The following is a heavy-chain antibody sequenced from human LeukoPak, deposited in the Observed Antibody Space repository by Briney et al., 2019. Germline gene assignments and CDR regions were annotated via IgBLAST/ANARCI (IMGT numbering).Heavy chain of an antibody. CDR2: TRSSNGHI. Sequence: GGSLRLSSAASGFTFTSYSMNWVRQAPGKGLEWVSITRSSNGHIYYADSVKGRFTISRDKAKKSLYLQMNSLRAEDTAVYYCARGEGPSTLDYWGQGTLVTVSS. J-gene: IGHJ4*02. V-gene: IGHV3-21*01. CDR3: ARGEGPSTLDY. D-gene: IGHD3-3*02. CDR1: GFTFTSYS.